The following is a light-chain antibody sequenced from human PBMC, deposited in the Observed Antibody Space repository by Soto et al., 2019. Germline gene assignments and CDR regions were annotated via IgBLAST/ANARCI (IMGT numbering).Light chain of an antibody. J-gene: IGKJ4*01. CDR3: QQYNNWPPLT. CDR1: QSVRSS. V-gene: IGKV3-15*01. Sequence: EIVMTQSPATLSVSPGDSATLSCRASQSVRSSLAWYQQLPGQAPRLLIYDASTRATGIPARFGGSGSGTEFTLTISSLQSEDFAGYYCQQYNNWPPLTFGGGTKVELK. CDR2: DAS.